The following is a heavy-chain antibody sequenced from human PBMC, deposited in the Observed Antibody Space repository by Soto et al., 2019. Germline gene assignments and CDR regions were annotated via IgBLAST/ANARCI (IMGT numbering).Heavy chain of an antibody. CDR3: ARARGNYYDSSGYYLSIDY. CDR2: ISYDGSNK. Sequence: QVQLVESGGGVVQPGRSLRLSCAASGFTFSSYAMHWVRQAPGKGLEWVAVISYDGSNKYYADSVKGRFTISRDSSKNTLDLQMHSLRAEDTAVYYCARARGNYYDSSGYYLSIDYWGQGTLVTVSS. V-gene: IGHV3-30-3*01. D-gene: IGHD3-22*01. J-gene: IGHJ4*02. CDR1: GFTFSSYA.